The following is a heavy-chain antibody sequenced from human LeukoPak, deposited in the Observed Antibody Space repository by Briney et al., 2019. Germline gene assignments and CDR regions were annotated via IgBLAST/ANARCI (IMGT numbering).Heavy chain of an antibody. D-gene: IGHD3-10*01. V-gene: IGHV4-59*01. CDR1: GGSISSYY. CDR2: IYYSGST. Sequence: SETLSLTCTVSGGSISSYYWSWSRQPPGRGLEWIGYIYYSGSTNYNPSLKSRVTISVDTSKNQFSLKLSSVTAADTAVYYCARSGITMVRGGYFDYWGQGTLVTVSS. CDR3: ARSGITMVRGGYFDY. J-gene: IGHJ4*02.